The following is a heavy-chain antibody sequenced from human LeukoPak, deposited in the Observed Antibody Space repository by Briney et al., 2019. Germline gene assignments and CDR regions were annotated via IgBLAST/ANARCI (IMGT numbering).Heavy chain of an antibody. Sequence: PGGSLRLSCAASGFTFSSYGMHWVRQAPGKGLEWVAFIRYDGSNKYYADSVKGRFTISRDNSKNTLYLQMNSLRPEDTAVYYCAKTAGSSIVVIPAATGYWGQGTLVTVSS. V-gene: IGHV3-30*02. J-gene: IGHJ4*02. CDR2: IRYDGSNK. D-gene: IGHD2-2*01. CDR3: AKTAGSSIVVIPAATGY. CDR1: GFTFSSYG.